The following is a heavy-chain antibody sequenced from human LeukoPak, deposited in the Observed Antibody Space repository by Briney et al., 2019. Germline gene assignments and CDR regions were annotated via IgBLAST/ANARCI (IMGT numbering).Heavy chain of an antibody. V-gene: IGHV4-61*08. D-gene: IGHD4-17*01. CDR2: ISHSGST. CDR1: GGSISSGGYY. J-gene: IGHJ6*02. Sequence: SQSLSLTCTVSGGSISSGGYYWSWIRQHPGKGLEWIGYISHSGSTNYNPSLKSRVTISVDTSKNQFSLKLSSVTAAGTAVYYCARARTTLYYGDYLFNGMDVWGQGTTVTVSS. CDR3: ARARTTLYYGDYLFNGMDV.